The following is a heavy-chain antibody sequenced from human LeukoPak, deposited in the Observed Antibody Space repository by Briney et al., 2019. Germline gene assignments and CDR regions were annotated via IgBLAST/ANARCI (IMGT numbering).Heavy chain of an antibody. CDR2: INHSGST. CDR3: ARGRRRQDYVSFDY. D-gene: IGHD3-16*01. V-gene: IGHV4-34*01. CDR1: GGSFSGYY. J-gene: IGHJ4*02. Sequence: PSETLSLTCAVYGGSFSGYYWSWIRQPPGKGLEWIGEINHSGSTNYNPSLKSRVTISVDTSKNQFSLKLSSVTAADTAVYYCARGRRRQDYVSFDYWGQGTLVTVSS.